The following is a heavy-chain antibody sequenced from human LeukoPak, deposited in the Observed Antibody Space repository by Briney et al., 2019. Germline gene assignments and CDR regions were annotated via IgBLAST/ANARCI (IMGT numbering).Heavy chain of an antibody. CDR2: INSDGTTT. Sequence: GGSLRLSCAASEFTFSSYWMYWVRQAPGKGLVWVSRINSDGTTTNYADSVKGRFTISRDNAKNTLYLQMNSLRAEDTAVYYCARENSNTGAFDIWGQGTMVTVSS. J-gene: IGHJ3*02. V-gene: IGHV3-74*01. CDR1: EFTFSSYW. D-gene: IGHD6-13*01. CDR3: ARENSNTGAFDI.